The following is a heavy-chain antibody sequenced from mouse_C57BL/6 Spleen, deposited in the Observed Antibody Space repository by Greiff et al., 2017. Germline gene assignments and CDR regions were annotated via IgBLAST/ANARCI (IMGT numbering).Heavy chain of an antibody. CDR3: ARQASGYYFDY. Sequence: EVQVVESGGDLVKPGGSLKLSCAASGFTFSSYGMSWVRQTPDKRLEWVATISSGGSYTYYPDSVKGRFTISRDNAKNTLYLQMSSLKSEDTAMYYGARQASGYYFDYWGQGTTLTVSS. J-gene: IGHJ2*01. CDR1: GFTFSSYG. CDR2: ISSGGSYT. D-gene: IGHD3-2*02. V-gene: IGHV5-6*01.